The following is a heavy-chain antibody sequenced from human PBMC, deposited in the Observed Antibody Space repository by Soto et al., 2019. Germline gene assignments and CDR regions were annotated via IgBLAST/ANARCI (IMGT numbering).Heavy chain of an antibody. J-gene: IGHJ4*01. D-gene: IGHD3-10*01. Sequence: QVQLQESGPGLVQPSQTLSLPCTVSGGSISSGGYYWSWIRQHPGTGLEWIGHISYSGSTYYNTSLKRRVSISVDTSRTQCSLIVNSVTAADTAVYYGARAVLHWGQGPLVTVSS. CDR2: ISYSGST. CDR3: ARAVLH. CDR1: GGSISSGGYY. V-gene: IGHV4-31*03.